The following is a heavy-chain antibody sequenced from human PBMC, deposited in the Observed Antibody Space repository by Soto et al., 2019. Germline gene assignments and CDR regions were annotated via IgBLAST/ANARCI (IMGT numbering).Heavy chain of an antibody. CDR2: TYYRSKWYN. V-gene: IGHV6-1*01. D-gene: IGHD6-13*01. CDR3: ARGYSSSWYRWGPYYYYGMDV. J-gene: IGHJ6*02. CDR1: VASVSSNSAA. Sequence: QVQLQQSGPGRVKPSQTLSLTCAISVASVSSNSAAWNWIRQSPSRGLEWLGRTYYRSKWYNDYPGYVQSRITTDPDASKSEFSLRLNSMPPEETAVYSCARGYSSSWYRWGPYYYYGMDVWGQGTTVTVSS.